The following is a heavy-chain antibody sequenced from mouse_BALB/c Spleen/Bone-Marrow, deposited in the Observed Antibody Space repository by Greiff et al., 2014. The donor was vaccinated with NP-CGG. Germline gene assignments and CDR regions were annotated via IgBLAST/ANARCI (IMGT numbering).Heavy chain of an antibody. CDR3: SIRTRAYYDHPRGFSY. CDR1: GYSFTGYH. J-gene: IGHJ3*01. D-gene: IGHD2-4*01. CDR2: VNPYNGDT. V-gene: IGHV1-20*01. Sequence: VQLQQSGPELVKPGASVKISCKASGYSFTGYHIHWVRQSHVKSLEWFGRVNPYNGDTHXNQNFKXKAILTVEKXSSTAYMEVHSLTSEDSAVYYCSIRTRAYYDHPRGFSYWGQGTLVTVSS.